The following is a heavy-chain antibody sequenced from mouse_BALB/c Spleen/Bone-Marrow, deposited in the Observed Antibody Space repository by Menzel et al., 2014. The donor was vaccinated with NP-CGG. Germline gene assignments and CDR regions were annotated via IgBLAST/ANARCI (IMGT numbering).Heavy chain of an antibody. CDR1: GYTFTSYW. CDR3: ARYDGPAWFAY. CDR2: INPSNGRT. Sequence: VQLQQSGAELVKPGASVKLSCKASGYTFTSYWIHWVKLRPGQGLELIGEINPSNGRTNYNEKFKNKATLTVDKSSSTAYIQLSSLTSEDSAVYYCARYDGPAWFAYWGQGTLVTVSA. D-gene: IGHD2-3*01. J-gene: IGHJ3*01. V-gene: IGHV1S81*02.